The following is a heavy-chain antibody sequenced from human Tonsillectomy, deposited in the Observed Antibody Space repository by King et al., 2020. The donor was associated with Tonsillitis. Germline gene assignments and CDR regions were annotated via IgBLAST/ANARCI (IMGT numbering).Heavy chain of an antibody. D-gene: IGHD1-14*01. V-gene: IGHV1-69*18. CDR1: GASFNNYA. CDR2: IIPMFGKP. Sequence: VQLVQSGAEVKEPGSSVKVSCEASGASFNNYAISWWRQAPGQGLEWMGRIIPMFGKPQYAQNFQGTITITADESTRTAYMELSSLSAEDTAVYYCAREYWDRRFFDYWGQGTLVAVSS. CDR3: AREYWDRRFFDY. J-gene: IGHJ4*02.